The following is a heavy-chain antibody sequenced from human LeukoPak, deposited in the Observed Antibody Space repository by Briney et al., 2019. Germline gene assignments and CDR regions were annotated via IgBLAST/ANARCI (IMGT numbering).Heavy chain of an antibody. CDR2: INHSGST. CDR1: GGSFSGHY. CDR3: ARAQEVATIAS. V-gene: IGHV4-34*01. J-gene: IGHJ4*02. D-gene: IGHD4/OR15-4a*01. Sequence: TSETLSLTCAVYGGSFSGHYWTWIRQPPGKGLEWIGEINHSGSTNYNPSLKSRVVVSVDTSKNQFSLKMRSVTAADTAVYYCARAQEVATIASGGQGPLATVSS.